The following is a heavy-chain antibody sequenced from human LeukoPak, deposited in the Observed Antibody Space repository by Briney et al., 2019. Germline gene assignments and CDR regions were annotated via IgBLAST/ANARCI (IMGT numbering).Heavy chain of an antibody. CDR3: ARVSSSGILDY. D-gene: IGHD3-22*01. Sequence: SETLSLTCTVSGGSLFNYYWSWIRQPPGKGLEWIGYIYYSGSTNYNPSLKSRVTISVDTSKNQFSVKLSYVTAADTAVYYCARVSSSGILDYWGQGTLVTVSS. V-gene: IGHV4-59*01. J-gene: IGHJ4*02. CDR2: IYYSGST. CDR1: GGSLFNYY.